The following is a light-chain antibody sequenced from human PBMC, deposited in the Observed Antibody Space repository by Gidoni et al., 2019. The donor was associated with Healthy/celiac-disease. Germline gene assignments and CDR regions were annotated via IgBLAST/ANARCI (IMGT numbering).Light chain of an antibody. CDR1: QRISSY. CDR2: AAS. CDR3: QQSYSTPLT. Sequence: DIHLTHCASSLSAYLGDRVTITCRASQRISSYLNWYQHKPGTAPKLLIYAASSLQSGAPSRFSGSGSGTDFTLTIRSLRPEDFATYYCQQSYSTPLTFGGGTKVEIK. V-gene: IGKV1-39*01. J-gene: IGKJ4*01.